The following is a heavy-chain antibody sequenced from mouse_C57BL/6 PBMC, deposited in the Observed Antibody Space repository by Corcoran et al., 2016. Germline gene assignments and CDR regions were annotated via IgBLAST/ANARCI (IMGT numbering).Heavy chain of an antibody. Sequence: QIQLVQSGPELKKPGETVQISCKASGYTFTTYGMCWVKQAPGKGLKWMGWINTYSGVPTYADDFKGRFAFSLETSASTAYLQINNLKNEDTATDFCARSGDYDGYYFDYWGQGTTLTVSS. D-gene: IGHD2-4*01. CDR1: GYTFTTYG. CDR3: ARSGDYDGYYFDY. CDR2: INTYSGVP. J-gene: IGHJ2*01. V-gene: IGHV9-3*01.